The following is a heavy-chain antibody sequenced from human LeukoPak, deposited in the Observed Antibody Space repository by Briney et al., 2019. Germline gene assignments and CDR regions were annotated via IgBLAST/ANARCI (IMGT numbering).Heavy chain of an antibody. Sequence: GRSLRLSCAASGFTFSHYPMHWVRRAPGKGLEWVAVISYDSKYKYYADSVKGRFTISRGNSNNTLYLQVDSLRPEDTAMYFCARDRRYYFDHWGQGTLVTVSS. J-gene: IGHJ4*02. CDR1: GFTFSHYP. CDR3: ARDRRYYFDH. V-gene: IGHV3-30*01. CDR2: ISYDSKYK.